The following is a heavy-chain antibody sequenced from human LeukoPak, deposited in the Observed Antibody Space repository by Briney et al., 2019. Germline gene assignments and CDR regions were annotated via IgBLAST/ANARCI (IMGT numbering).Heavy chain of an antibody. Sequence: GGSLRLSCAASGFTFSSFAMSWVRQAPGKGLEWVSAISGSGGSTYYADSGKGRFTISRDNSKNTLHMQMNSLRAEDTAVYYCAKRGGLPPLDYYYYYMDVWGKGTTVTVSS. CDR1: GFTFSSFA. D-gene: IGHD2-21*02. CDR2: ISGSGGST. J-gene: IGHJ6*03. CDR3: AKRGGLPPLDYYYYYMDV. V-gene: IGHV3-23*01.